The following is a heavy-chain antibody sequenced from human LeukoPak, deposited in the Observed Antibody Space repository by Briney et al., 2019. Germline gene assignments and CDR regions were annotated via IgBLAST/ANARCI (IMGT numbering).Heavy chain of an antibody. Sequence: SETPSLTCTVSGGSISGYYWSWIRQPPGKGLEWVGYISYSGSTNYNPSLKSRVTISVDTSKNQFSLKLSSVTAADTAVYYCARPSGQKGPAAELYYFDYWGQGTLVTVSS. CDR1: GGSISGYY. D-gene: IGHD2-2*01. J-gene: IGHJ4*02. V-gene: IGHV4-59*08. CDR3: ARPSGQKGPAAELYYFDY. CDR2: ISYSGST.